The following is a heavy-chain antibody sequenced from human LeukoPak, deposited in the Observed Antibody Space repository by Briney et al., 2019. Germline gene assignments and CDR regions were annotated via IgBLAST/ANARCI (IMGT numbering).Heavy chain of an antibody. CDR1: GYTFTSYG. D-gene: IGHD1-26*01. Sequence: ASVKVSCKASGYTFTSYGISWVRQAPGQGLEWMGWISAYNGNTNYAQKLQGRVTMTTDTSTSTAYMELRSLRSDDTAVFYCARDYRRSGSYYYYYYMDVWGKGTTVTVSS. J-gene: IGHJ6*03. V-gene: IGHV1-18*01. CDR3: ARDYRRSGSYYYYYYMDV. CDR2: ISAYNGNT.